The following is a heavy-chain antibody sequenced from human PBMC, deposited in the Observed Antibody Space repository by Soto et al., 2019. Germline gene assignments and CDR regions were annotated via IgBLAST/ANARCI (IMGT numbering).Heavy chain of an antibody. Sequence: QVQLVESGRGVVQPGRSLRLSCAASGFTFNNYAMHWVRQAPGKGLEWVAVVSYDGSNKYYADSVKGRFTISRDNSKDTLYLQMNSLRAEDTAVFYCARTVTTVTTPYYFDYWGQGTLVSVSS. CDR2: VSYDGSNK. V-gene: IGHV3-30-3*01. D-gene: IGHD4-17*01. CDR1: GFTFNNYA. CDR3: ARTVTTVTTPYYFDY. J-gene: IGHJ4*02.